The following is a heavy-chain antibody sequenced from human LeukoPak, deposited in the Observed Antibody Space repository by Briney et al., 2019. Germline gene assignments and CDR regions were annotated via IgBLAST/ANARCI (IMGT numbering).Heavy chain of an antibody. D-gene: IGHD6-19*01. Sequence: SETLSLTCTVSGGSISSGGYYWSWIRQHPGKGLEWIGYIYYSGSTYYNPSLKSRVTISVDTSKNQFSLKLSSVTAADTAVYYCARNLYSSGWYPTGYWGQGTLVTVSS. V-gene: IGHV4-31*03. CDR2: IYYSGST. J-gene: IGHJ4*02. CDR1: GGSISSGGYY. CDR3: ARNLYSSGWYPTGY.